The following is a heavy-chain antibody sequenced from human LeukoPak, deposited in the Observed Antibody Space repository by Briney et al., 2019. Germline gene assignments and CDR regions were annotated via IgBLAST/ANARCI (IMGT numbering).Heavy chain of an antibody. V-gene: IGHV3-48*03. Sequence: GGSLRLSCAASGFTFSSYEMNWVRQAPGKGLEWVSYISSSGSTIYYADSVKGRFAISRDNAKNSLYLQMNSLRAEDTALYYCARRGGIAAAGYFDYWGQGTLVTVSS. J-gene: IGHJ4*02. CDR3: ARRGGIAAAGYFDY. CDR1: GFTFSSYE. D-gene: IGHD6-13*01. CDR2: ISSSGSTI.